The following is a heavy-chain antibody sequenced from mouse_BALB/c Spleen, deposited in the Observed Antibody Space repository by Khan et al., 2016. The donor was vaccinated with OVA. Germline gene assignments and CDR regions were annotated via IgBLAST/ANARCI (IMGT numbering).Heavy chain of an antibody. CDR2: IIYTGYT. J-gene: IGHJ3*01. Sequence: VQLQESGPSLVKPSQTLSLTCSVTGVSITSGYWNWIRKFPENKLEYMGYIIYTGYTYYNPSLQSRISITRHTSKNQYYLQLNSVTDEDTATYYCARSTYRYAFVYWGQGTLVTVSA. D-gene: IGHD2-12*01. CDR3: ARSTYRYAFVY. CDR1: GVSITSGY. V-gene: IGHV3-8*02.